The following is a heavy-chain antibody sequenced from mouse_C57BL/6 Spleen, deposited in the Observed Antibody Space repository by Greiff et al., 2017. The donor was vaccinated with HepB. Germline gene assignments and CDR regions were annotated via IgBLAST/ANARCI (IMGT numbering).Heavy chain of an antibody. CDR3: ATGKGDY. J-gene: IGHJ2*01. CDR2: IYPGSGNT. V-gene: IGHV1-76*01. Sequence: VNVVESGAELVRPGASVKLSCKASGYTFTDYYINWVKQRPGQGLEWIARIYPGSGNTYYNEKFKGKATLTAEKSSSTAYMQLSSLTSEDSAVYFCATGKGDYWGQGTTLTVSS. D-gene: IGHD4-1*01. CDR1: GYTFTDYY.